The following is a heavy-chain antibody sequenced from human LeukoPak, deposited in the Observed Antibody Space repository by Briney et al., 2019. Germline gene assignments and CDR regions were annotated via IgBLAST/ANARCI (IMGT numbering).Heavy chain of an antibody. Sequence: GGALRLSCAASGFTFSRYYMHWVRQAPGKGLVWVSRINSEGRSTTYADSVKGRFTISRDNAKNTLYLQMNSLKVEDTAVYYCTRVFVGDEYSSSGYWGQGTLVTVSS. D-gene: IGHD6-13*01. J-gene: IGHJ4*02. CDR2: INSEGRST. CDR3: TRVFVGDEYSSSGY. CDR1: GFTFSRYY. V-gene: IGHV3-74*01.